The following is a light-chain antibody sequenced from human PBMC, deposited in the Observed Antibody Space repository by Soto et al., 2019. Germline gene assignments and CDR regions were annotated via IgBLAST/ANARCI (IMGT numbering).Light chain of an antibody. Sequence: EIVLTQSPGTLSLSPGERATLSCRASQSVSNYLAWYQQKPGQAPRLLIYGASSRATGIPDRFSGSGSGTDFTFTISRLEPEDFAVYYCQQYGGSPQTFGQGTKVDIK. V-gene: IGKV3-20*01. CDR1: QSVSNY. CDR3: QQYGGSPQT. J-gene: IGKJ1*01. CDR2: GAS.